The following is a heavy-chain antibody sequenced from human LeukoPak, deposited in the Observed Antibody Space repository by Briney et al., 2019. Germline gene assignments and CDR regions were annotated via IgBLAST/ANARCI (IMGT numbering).Heavy chain of an antibody. D-gene: IGHD2-15*01. CDR3: ARRSRRGAASDY. CDR2: IYYSGST. V-gene: IGHV4-39*01. CDR1: GGSISSSSYY. J-gene: IGHJ4*02. Sequence: SETLSLTCTVSGGSISSSSYYWGWIRQPPGKGLEWIGSIYYSGSTYYNPSLKSRVTISVDTSKNQFSLKLSSVTAADTAVYYCARRSRRGAASDYWGQGTLVTVSS.